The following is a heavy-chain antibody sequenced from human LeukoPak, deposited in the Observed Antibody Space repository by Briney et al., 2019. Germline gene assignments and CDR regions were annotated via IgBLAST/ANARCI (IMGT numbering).Heavy chain of an antibody. D-gene: IGHD3-22*01. CDR2: INAGNGNT. Sequence: ASVKVSCKASGYTFTSCVMHWVRQAPGQRLEWMGWINAGNGNTKYSQKFQGRVTITRDTSASTAYMELGSLRSEDTAVYYCAYDSSGLDAFDIWGQGTMVTVSS. CDR3: AYDSSGLDAFDI. V-gene: IGHV1-3*01. CDR1: GYTFTSCV. J-gene: IGHJ3*02.